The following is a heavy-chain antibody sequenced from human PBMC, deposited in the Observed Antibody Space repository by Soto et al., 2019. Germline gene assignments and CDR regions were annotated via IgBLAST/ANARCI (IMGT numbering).Heavy chain of an antibody. D-gene: IGHD3-22*01. V-gene: IGHV1-69*06. J-gene: IGHJ6*02. Sequence: SVKVSCKASGGTFSSYAISWVRQAPGQGLEWMGGIIPIFGTANYAQKFQGRVTITADKSTSTAYMELSSLRSEDTAVYYCARDKYYYDSSGILPPYYYYGMDVWGQGTTVTVSS. CDR1: GGTFSSYA. CDR2: IIPIFGTA. CDR3: ARDKYYYDSSGILPPYYYYGMDV.